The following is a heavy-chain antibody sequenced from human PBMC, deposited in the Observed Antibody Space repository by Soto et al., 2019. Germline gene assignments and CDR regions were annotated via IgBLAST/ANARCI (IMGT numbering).Heavy chain of an antibody. D-gene: IGHD3-22*01. Sequence: PGGSLSLSCAASGFTFSSYEMNWVRQAPGKGLEWVSYITTSGKTIHYADSVKGRFTISRDNAKNSLYLQMNSLRAEDTAVYYCARDIDYYDSSGYQDYWGQGTLVTV. CDR3: ARDIDYYDSSGYQDY. CDR2: ITTSGKTI. V-gene: IGHV3-48*03. CDR1: GFTFSSYE. J-gene: IGHJ4*02.